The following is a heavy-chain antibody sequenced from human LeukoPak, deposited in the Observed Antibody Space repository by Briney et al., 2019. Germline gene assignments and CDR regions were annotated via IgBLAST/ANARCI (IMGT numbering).Heavy chain of an antibody. CDR3: AKDTGGDPFFEY. D-gene: IGHD2-8*02. CDR1: GLTFSTSG. Sequence: GGSLRLSCAASGLTFSTSGMAWVRKAPGKGLEWASTISDSGDNTHYADSLKGRFTISRDNSKNTLYLQMNSPRVEDTAVYYCAKDTGGDPFFEYWGQGTLVTVSS. V-gene: IGHV3-23*01. J-gene: IGHJ4*02. CDR2: ISDSGDNT.